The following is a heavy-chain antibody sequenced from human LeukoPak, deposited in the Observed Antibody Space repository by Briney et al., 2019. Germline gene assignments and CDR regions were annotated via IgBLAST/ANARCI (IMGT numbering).Heavy chain of an antibody. CDR3: ARDQGYSGSYLPFDY. D-gene: IGHD1-26*01. CDR1: GYTFTSYA. J-gene: IGHJ4*02. CDR2: IIPIFGTA. V-gene: IGHV1-69*13. Sequence: ASVKVSCKASGYTFTSYAISWVRQAPGQGLEWMGGIIPIFGTANYAQKFQGRVTITADESTSTAYMELSSLRSEDTAVYYCARDQGYSGSYLPFDYWGQGTLVTVSS.